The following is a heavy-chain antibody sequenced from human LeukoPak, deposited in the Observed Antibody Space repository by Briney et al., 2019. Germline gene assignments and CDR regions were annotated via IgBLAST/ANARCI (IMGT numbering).Heavy chain of an antibody. CDR1: GFALSNSV. D-gene: IGHD2-2*01. V-gene: IGHV3-30*18. CDR2: ISYDGSNK. Sequence: SCTSTGFALSNSVEHWGRQAPDKELEWVAVISYDGSNKYYADSVKGRFTISRDNSKNTLCLQMNSLRAEDTAVYYCAKMPAADPLDYWGQGTLVTVSS. CDR3: AKMPAADPLDY. J-gene: IGHJ4*02.